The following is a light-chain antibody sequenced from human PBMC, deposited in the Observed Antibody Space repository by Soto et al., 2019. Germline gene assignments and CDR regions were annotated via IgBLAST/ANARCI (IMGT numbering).Light chain of an antibody. CDR1: SSNIGAGYD. Sequence: QSVLTQPPSVSGAPGQRVTISCTGSSSNIGAGYDVHWYQQLPRTAPKLLIYGNSNRPSGVPDRFSGSNSGTSASLAITGLQAEDEADYYCQSYDSSLSGVVFGGGTKLTVL. J-gene: IGLJ2*01. CDR3: QSYDSSLSGVV. CDR2: GNS. V-gene: IGLV1-40*01.